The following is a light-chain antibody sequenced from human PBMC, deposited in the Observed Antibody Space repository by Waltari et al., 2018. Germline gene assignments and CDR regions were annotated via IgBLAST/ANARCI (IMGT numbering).Light chain of an antibody. CDR3: LQYSSSPRLFT. J-gene: IGKJ3*01. CDR1: QSISSW. Sequence: DIQMTQSPSSLSASVGDTVTITCRASQSISSWLAWYQQKPGKAPKLLIYKASSLQSGVPSRFSGSGSGTDFTLTISSLQPEDFATYYCLQYSSSPRLFTFGPGTKLDIK. V-gene: IGKV1-12*01. CDR2: KAS.